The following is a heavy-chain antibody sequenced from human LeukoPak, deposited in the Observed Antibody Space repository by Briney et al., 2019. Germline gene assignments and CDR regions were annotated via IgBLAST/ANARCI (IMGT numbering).Heavy chain of an antibody. D-gene: IGHD3-22*01. V-gene: IGHV3-23*01. J-gene: IGHJ4*02. CDR3: AKHRFESGGYHSTD. Sequence: GGSLRFSCAASGFTFSSYAMSWVRQAPGKGLAWVSTISGGSGSTYCADSVKGRFTISRDNSKNTLYLQMNSLRDEDTAVYYCAKHRFESGGYHSTDWGQGTLVTVSS. CDR2: ISGGSGST. CDR1: GFTFSSYA.